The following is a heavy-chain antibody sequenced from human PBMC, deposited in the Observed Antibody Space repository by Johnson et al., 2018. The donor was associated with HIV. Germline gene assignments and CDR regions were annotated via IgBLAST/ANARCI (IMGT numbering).Heavy chain of an antibody. CDR3: TKACSGGTCYRNRWAFDI. Sequence: QMLLVESGGGVVQPGRSLRLSCAASGFTVSSNYMSWVRQAPGKGLEWVALIWNDGSDKYYADSVKGRFTISRDTSKNTLYLQMNSLRGDDTAVYYCTKACSGGTCYRNRWAFDIWGQGTMVTVSS. D-gene: IGHD2-15*01. V-gene: IGHV3-33*06. J-gene: IGHJ3*02. CDR2: IWNDGSDK. CDR1: GFTVSSNY.